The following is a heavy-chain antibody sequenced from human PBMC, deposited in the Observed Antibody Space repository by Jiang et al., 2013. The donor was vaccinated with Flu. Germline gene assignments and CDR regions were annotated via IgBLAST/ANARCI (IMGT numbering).Heavy chain of an antibody. CDR1: GFTFSSYA. CDR3: ARGGCSSTSCYGDYFDY. D-gene: IGHD2-2*01. Sequence: SCAASGFTFSSYAMHWVRQAPGKGLEWVAVISYDGSNKYYADSVKGRFTISRDNSKNTLYLQMNSLRAEDTAVYYCARGGCSSTSCYGDYFDYWGQGTLVTVSS. V-gene: IGHV3-30-3*01. J-gene: IGHJ4*02. CDR2: ISYDGSNK.